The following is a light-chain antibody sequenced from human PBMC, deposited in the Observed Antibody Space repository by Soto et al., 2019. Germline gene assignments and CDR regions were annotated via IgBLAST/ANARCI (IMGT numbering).Light chain of an antibody. CDR1: SSNIGNND. J-gene: IGLJ1*01. Sequence: QSVLTQPPSVSAAPGQQVTISCSGSSSNIGNNDVSWYQQLPGTAPKLLIYENNKRPSGIPDRFSGSKSGTSATLGITGLQTGDEADYYCGTWDSSLSAYVFGTGTQLTVL. CDR3: GTWDSSLSAYV. V-gene: IGLV1-51*02. CDR2: ENN.